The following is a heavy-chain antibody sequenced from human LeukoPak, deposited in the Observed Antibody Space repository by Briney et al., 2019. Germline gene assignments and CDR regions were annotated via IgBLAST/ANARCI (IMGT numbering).Heavy chain of an antibody. CDR2: ISSSSSYI. D-gene: IGHD3-22*01. V-gene: IGHV3-21*04. CDR1: GFTFSSYS. Sequence: GGSLRLSCAASGFTFSSYSMNWVRQAPGKGLEWVSSISSSSSYIYYADSVKGRFTISRDNAKNSLYLQMNSLRAEDTAVYYCARDYYDSSGYYRHGMDVWGQGTTVTVSS. J-gene: IGHJ6*02. CDR3: ARDYYDSSGYYRHGMDV.